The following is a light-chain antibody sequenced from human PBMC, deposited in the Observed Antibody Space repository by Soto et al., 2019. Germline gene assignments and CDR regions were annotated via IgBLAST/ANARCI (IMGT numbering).Light chain of an antibody. CDR1: QSVSSY. V-gene: IGKV3-11*01. CDR3: HQRSNWPPYT. Sequence: EIVLTQSPATLSLSPGERATLSCRASQSVSSYLAWYQQKPGLAPRLLIYDASNRATGIPARFSGSGSGTDFTLTISSLEPEDFAVYYCHQRSNWPPYTFGQGTKLEIK. CDR2: DAS. J-gene: IGKJ2*01.